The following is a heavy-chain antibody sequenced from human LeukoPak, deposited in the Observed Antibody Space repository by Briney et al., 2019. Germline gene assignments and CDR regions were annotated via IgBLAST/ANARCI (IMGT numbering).Heavy chain of an antibody. CDR3: ARSYGDPYYFDY. V-gene: IGHV4-34*01. Sequence: SETLSLTCAVYGGSFSGYYWSWIRQPPGKGLEWIGEINHSGSTNYNPSLKSRVTISVDTSKNQFSLKLSSVTAADTAVYYCARSYGDPYYFDYWGQGTLVTVSS. D-gene: IGHD4-17*01. CDR2: INHSGST. CDR1: GGSFSGYY. J-gene: IGHJ4*02.